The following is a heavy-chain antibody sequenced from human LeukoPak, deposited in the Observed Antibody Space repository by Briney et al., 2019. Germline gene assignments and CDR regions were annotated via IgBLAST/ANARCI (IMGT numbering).Heavy chain of an antibody. V-gene: IGHV1-69*05. D-gene: IGHD3-22*01. CDR2: IIPIFGTA. Sequence: SVKVSCKASGGTFSSYAISWVRQAPGQGLEWMGGIIPIFGTANYAQKFQGRVTITTDESTSTAYMELSSLRSEDTAVYYCARTTCDSSGYYPNFDYWGQGTLVTVSS. CDR1: GGTFSSYA. J-gene: IGHJ4*02. CDR3: ARTTCDSSGYYPNFDY.